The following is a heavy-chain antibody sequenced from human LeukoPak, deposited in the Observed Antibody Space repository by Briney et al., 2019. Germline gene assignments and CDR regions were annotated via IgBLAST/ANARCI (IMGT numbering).Heavy chain of an antibody. J-gene: IGHJ4*02. CDR1: GFTFSSYA. Sequence: GGSLRLSCAASGFTFSSYAMHWVRQAPGKGLEWVAVISYDGSNKYYADSVKGRFTISRDNSKNTLYLQMNSLRAEDTAVYYCARDKGWLRFGASLDYWGQGTLVTVSS. CDR2: ISYDGSNK. CDR3: ARDKGWLRFGASLDY. D-gene: IGHD5-12*01. V-gene: IGHV3-30*01.